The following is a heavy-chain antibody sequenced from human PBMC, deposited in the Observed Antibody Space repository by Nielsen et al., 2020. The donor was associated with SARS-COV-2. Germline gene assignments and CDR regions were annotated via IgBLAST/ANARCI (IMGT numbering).Heavy chain of an antibody. J-gene: IGHJ4*02. CDR2: IYPCDSDT. V-gene: IGHV5-51*01. CDR3: ARLSLVVAANWGDY. Sequence: GESLKISCKGSGYSFTSYWIGWVRQMPGKGLEWMGIIYPCDSDTRYSPSFQGQVTISADKSISTAYLQWSSLKASDPAMYYCARLSLVVAANWGDYWGQGTLVTVSS. CDR1: GYSFTSYW. D-gene: IGHD2-15*01.